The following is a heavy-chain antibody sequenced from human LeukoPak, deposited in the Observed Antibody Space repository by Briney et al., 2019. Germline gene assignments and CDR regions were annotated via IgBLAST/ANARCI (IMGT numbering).Heavy chain of an antibody. Sequence: XSLTXXXSGXSXXSSSYXWGWIRQPPGTGLEWIGSIYYSGSTYYNPSLKSRVTISVDTSKNQFSLKLSSVTAADTAVYYCARLKSRTSPPWGYYYDSSGNYYFDYWGQGTLVTVSS. CDR1: GXSXXSSSYX. CDR3: ARLKSRTSPPWGYYYDSSGNYYFDY. V-gene: IGHV4-39*01. J-gene: IGHJ4*02. D-gene: IGHD3-22*01. CDR2: IYYSGST.